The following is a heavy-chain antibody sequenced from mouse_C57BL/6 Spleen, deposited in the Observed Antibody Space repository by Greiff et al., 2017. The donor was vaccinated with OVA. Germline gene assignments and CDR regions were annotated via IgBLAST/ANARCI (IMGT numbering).Heavy chain of an antibody. D-gene: IGHD4-1*01. CDR2: IDPSDSYT. Sequence: VQLQQPGAELVKPGASVKLSCKASGYTFTSYWMQWVKQRPGQGLEWIGEIDPSDSYTNYNQKFKGKATLTVDTSSSTAYMQLSSLTSEDSAVYYCAITVDWYFDVWGTGTTVTVPS. CDR3: AITVDWYFDV. J-gene: IGHJ1*03. V-gene: IGHV1-50*01. CDR1: GYTFTSYW.